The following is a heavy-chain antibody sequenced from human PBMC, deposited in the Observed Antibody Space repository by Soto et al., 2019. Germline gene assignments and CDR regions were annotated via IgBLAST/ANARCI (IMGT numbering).Heavy chain of an antibody. Sequence: ASVKVSCKASGYTFTSYDINWVRQATGQGLEWMGWMNPNSGNTGYAQKFQGRVTMTRNTSISTAYMELSSLRSEDTAVYYCAKDPSPTDYGDNDFMAPYYYMDVWGKGTTVTVSS. CDR3: AKDPSPTDYGDNDFMAPYYYMDV. D-gene: IGHD4-17*01. V-gene: IGHV1-8*01. CDR1: GYTFTSYD. J-gene: IGHJ6*03. CDR2: MNPNSGNT.